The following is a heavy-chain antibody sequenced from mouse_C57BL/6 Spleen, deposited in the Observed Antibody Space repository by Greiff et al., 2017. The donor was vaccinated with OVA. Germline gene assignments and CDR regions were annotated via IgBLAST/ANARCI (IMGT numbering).Heavy chain of an antibody. V-gene: IGHV1-80*01. CDR1: GYAFSSYW. J-gene: IGHJ3*01. Sequence: VKLVESGAELVKPGASVKISCKASGYAFSSYWMNWVKQRPGKGLEWIGQIYPGDGDTNYNGKFKGKATLTADKSYSTAYMQLSSLTSEDSAVYFCARSELRREGTWFAYWGQGTLVTVSA. CDR3: ARSELRREGTWFAY. CDR2: IYPGDGDT. D-gene: IGHD2-4*01.